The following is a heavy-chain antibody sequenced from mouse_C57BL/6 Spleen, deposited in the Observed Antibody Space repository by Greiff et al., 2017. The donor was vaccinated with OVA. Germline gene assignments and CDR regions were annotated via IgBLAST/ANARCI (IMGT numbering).Heavy chain of an antibody. D-gene: IGHD1-1*01. Sequence: VQLQQPGAELVMPGASVKLSCKASGYTFTSYWMHWVKQRPGQGLEWIGEIDPSDSYTNYNQKFKGKSTLTVDKSSSTAYMQLSSLTSEDSAAYYCARIPDDYGSGYWYFDVWGTGTTVTVSS. CDR1: GYTFTSYW. J-gene: IGHJ1*03. V-gene: IGHV1-69*01. CDR3: ARIPDDYGSGYWYFDV. CDR2: IDPSDSYT.